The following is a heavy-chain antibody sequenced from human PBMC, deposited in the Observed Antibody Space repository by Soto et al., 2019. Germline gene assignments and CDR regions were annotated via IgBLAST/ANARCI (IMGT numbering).Heavy chain of an antibody. CDR1: RFTVSSNY. CDR3: ARDRVESGYPEYFQH. Sequence: EVQLVESGGSLIQPGGSLRLSCAASRFTVSSNYMCWVCQAPGKRLEWVSVIYSGGSTYYADSVKGRFTISRDNSKNTLYLQMNSLRAEDTAVYYCARDRVESGYPEYFQHWGQGTLVTVSS. J-gene: IGHJ1*01. V-gene: IGHV3-53*01. CDR2: IYSGGST. D-gene: IGHD3-22*01.